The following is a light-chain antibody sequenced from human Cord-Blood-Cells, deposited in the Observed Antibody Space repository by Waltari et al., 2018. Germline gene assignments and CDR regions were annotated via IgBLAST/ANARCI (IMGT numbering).Light chain of an antibody. Sequence: QSALTQPASVSGSPGQSITISCTGTRSDVGGYNYVSWYQQHPGKAPKLMIYDVSNRPSGVSNRFSGSKSGNTASLTISGLQAEDEADYYCSSYTSSPRYVCGTGTKVTVL. V-gene: IGLV2-14*03. J-gene: IGLJ1*01. CDR2: DVS. CDR1: RSDVGGYNY. CDR3: SSYTSSPRYV.